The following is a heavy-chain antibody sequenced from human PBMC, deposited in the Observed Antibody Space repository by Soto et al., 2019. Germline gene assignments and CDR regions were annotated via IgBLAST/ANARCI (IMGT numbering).Heavy chain of an antibody. CDR1: GFTFSTYA. J-gene: IGHJ1*01. CDR3: AKVDGLIRFYVPNLSERNVEYFQH. V-gene: IGHV3-23*01. CDR2: IRGRGGSK. D-gene: IGHD3-3*01. Sequence: EVQLLESGGGSVQPGESLRLSCAASGFTFSTYAMNWVRQAPGKGLEWVSGIRGRGGSKYYADSVKGRFTISRDTSRNTLYLQKNSPRAEDTSVYYCAKVDGLIRFYVPNLSERNVEYFQHWGQGTLVTVSS.